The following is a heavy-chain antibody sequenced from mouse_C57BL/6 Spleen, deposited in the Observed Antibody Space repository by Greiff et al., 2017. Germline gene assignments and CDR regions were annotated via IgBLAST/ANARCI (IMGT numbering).Heavy chain of an antibody. CDR1: GYTFTSYW. Sequence: QVQLQQPGAELVRPGSSVKLSCKASGYTFTSYWMHWVKQRPIQGLEWIGNIDPSDSETHYNQKFKDKATLTVDKSSSTAYMELRSLTSEDSAVYFCARRDDYSNYGACDYWGKGTTLTVSS. V-gene: IGHV1-52*01. J-gene: IGHJ2*01. CDR3: ARRDDYSNYGACDY. D-gene: IGHD2-5*01. CDR2: IDPSDSET.